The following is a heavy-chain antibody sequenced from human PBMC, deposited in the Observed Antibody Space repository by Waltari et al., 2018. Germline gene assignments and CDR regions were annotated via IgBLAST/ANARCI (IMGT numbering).Heavy chain of an antibody. J-gene: IGHJ2*01. CDR3: ASTIVVVAATYFDL. Sequence: EVQLLDSGEGLVKQGGSLRHSRAASGFTFWTSWMKWDRQAPGKGLEWVANIKQGGSEKHYVDSVKGRFTISRDNAKNSLSLQMNSLRDDDTAIYYCASTIVVVAATYFDLWGRGTLVTVSS. D-gene: IGHD2-15*01. CDR2: IKQGGSEK. V-gene: IGHV3-7*01. CDR1: GFTFWTSW.